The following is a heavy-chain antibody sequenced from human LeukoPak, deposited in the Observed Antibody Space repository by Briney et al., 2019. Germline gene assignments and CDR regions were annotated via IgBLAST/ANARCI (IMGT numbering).Heavy chain of an antibody. J-gene: IGHJ4*02. CDR1: GYSFTTYW. Sequence: GESLKISCKGSGYSFTTYWIGWVRQMPGKGLEWMGIIYPGDSDTKYSPSFQGQVTISADKSISTAYLQWSSLKASDTAMYYCARPGQLGEYTPYYFDFWGQGTLVTVSS. D-gene: IGHD3-16*01. V-gene: IGHV5-51*01. CDR2: IYPGDSDT. CDR3: ARPGQLGEYTPYYFDF.